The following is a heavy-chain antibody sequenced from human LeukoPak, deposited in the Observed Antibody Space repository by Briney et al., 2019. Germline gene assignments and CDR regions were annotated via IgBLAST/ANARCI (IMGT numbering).Heavy chain of an antibody. CDR1: GFTFSTYA. J-gene: IGHJ4*02. Sequence: PGGSLRLSCAASGFTFSTYAMNWVRQAPGKRLEWVSSITGSGRDTYYAGSVKGRITISRDNSKNTLYLQMNSLRAEDTAVYYCAKDNSWVVVAATGGFDYWGQGTLVTVSS. V-gene: IGHV3-23*01. D-gene: IGHD2-15*01. CDR2: ITGSGRDT. CDR3: AKDNSWVVVAATGGFDY.